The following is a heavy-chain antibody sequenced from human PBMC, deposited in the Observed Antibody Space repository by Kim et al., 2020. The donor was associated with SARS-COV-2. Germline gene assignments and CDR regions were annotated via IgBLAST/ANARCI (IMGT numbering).Heavy chain of an antibody. D-gene: IGHD2-15*01. J-gene: IGHJ4*01. V-gene: IGHV4-59*08. CDR1: GGSFSSYY. Sequence: SETLSLTCTVSGGSFSSYYWSWIRQPPGKGLEWIGYIDDTEGTNYNPSLKSRGSISVDTSKNQSSLKLSSVTAADTAAYYCARTCACSGGSWYYFNFWG. CDR3: ARTCACSGGSWYYFNF. CDR2: IDDTEGT.